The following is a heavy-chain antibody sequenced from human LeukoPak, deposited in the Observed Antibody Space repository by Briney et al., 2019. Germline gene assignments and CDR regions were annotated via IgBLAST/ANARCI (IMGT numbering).Heavy chain of an antibody. D-gene: IGHD1-26*01. CDR3: AKDQRWESPHYLDS. CDR2: IKQDGSEE. CDR1: GFIFSSSW. J-gene: IGHJ4*02. V-gene: IGHV3-7*03. Sequence: PGGSLRLSCAASGFIFSSSWMSWVRHIPEKGLEWVAYIKQDGSEEYYVDSVKGRFIISRDNAKNSLYLQMNSLRAEDTAVYYCAKDQRWESPHYLDSWGQGTLVTVSS.